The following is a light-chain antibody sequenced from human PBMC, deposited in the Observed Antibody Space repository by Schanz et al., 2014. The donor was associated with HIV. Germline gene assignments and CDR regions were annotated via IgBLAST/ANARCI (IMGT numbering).Light chain of an antibody. Sequence: QSALTQPPSASGSPGQLVTISCTGTSSDVGGYNYVSWYQQNPGKAPKLMIYEVSKRPSGVPDRFSGSKSGNTASLTVSGLQAEDEAVYYCSSYADRNTLVFGGGTKLTVL. CDR2: EVS. J-gene: IGLJ2*01. V-gene: IGLV2-8*01. CDR3: SSYADRNTLV. CDR1: SSDVGGYNY.